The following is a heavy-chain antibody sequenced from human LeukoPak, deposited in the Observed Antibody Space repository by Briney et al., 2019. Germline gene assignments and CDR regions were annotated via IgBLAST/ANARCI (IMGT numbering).Heavy chain of an antibody. CDR1: GFTFGDYA. CDR2: ISWNSGSI. V-gene: IGHV3-9*01. Sequence: PGGSLRLSCAASGFTFGDYAMHWVRQAPGKGLEWVSGISWNSGSIDYADSVKGRFTISRDNAKNSLYLQMNSLRAEDTALYYCAKGRQPYSGYDSYFDYWGQGTLVTVSS. D-gene: IGHD5-12*01. J-gene: IGHJ4*02. CDR3: AKGRQPYSGYDSYFDY.